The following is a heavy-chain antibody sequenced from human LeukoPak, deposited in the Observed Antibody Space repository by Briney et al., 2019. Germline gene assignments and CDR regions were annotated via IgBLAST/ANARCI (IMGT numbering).Heavy chain of an antibody. CDR3: ARGGEGYYGNPFDY. J-gene: IGHJ4*02. D-gene: IGHD2-15*01. CDR2: INPNSGGT. V-gene: IGHV1-2*02. CDR1: GYTFTSYY. Sequence: GASVKVSCKASGYTFTSYYMHWVRQAPGQGLEWMGWINPNSGGTNYAQKFQGRVTMTRDTSISTAYMELSRLRSDDTAVYYCARGGEGYYGNPFDYWGQGTLVTVSS.